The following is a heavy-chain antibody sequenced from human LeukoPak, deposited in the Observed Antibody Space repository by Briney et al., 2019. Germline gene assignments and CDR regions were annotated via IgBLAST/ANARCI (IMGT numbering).Heavy chain of an antibody. V-gene: IGHV3-21*01. CDR2: ISSSSSYI. CDR3: ARLSGSFLDY. CDR1: GFTFSSYS. Sequence: GGSLRLSCAASGFTFSSYSMNWVRQAPGKGLEWVSSISSSSSYIYYADSVKGRFTISRDNSKNTLYLQMNSLRAEDTAVYYCARLSGSFLDYWGQGTLVTVSS. J-gene: IGHJ4*02. D-gene: IGHD1-26*01.